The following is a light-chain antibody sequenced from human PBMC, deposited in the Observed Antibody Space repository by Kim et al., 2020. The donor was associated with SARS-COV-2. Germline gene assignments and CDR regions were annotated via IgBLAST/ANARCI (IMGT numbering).Light chain of an antibody. J-gene: IGLJ2*01. V-gene: IGLV3-21*04. Sequence: SYELTQPPSVSVAPGKTPRITCGGNSTGNYSVHWYQQKPGQAPVLVIFYDSDRPSGIPERFSGSNSGNTATLTISRVEAGDEADYYCQVWDSSSDHVIFGGGTQLTVL. CDR2: YDS. CDR1: STGNYS. CDR3: QVWDSSSDHVI.